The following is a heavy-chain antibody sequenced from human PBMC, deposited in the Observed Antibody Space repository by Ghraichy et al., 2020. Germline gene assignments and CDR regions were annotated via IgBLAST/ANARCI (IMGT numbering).Heavy chain of an antibody. Sequence: SETLSLTCTVSGGSISSYYWSWIRQPPGKGLEWIGYIYYSGSTNYNPSLKSRVTISVDTSKNQFSLKLSSVTAAVTAVYYCASRIGLTGYYAPHAFYIWGQGTMVTVSS. CDR3: ASRIGLTGYYAPHAFYI. D-gene: IGHD3-9*01. J-gene: IGHJ3*02. V-gene: IGHV4-59*08. CDR1: GGSISSYY. CDR2: IYYSGST.